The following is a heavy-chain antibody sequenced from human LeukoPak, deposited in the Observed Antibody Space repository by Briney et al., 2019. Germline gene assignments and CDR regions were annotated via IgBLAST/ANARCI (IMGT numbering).Heavy chain of an antibody. D-gene: IGHD5-24*01. Sequence: SETLSLTCAVYGGAFSGYYWSWNRQPPGKGLEWIGEINHSGSTNYNPSLTSRVTISVDTSKNQFSLKLSSVTAADTAVYYCARRDGYSRTYFDYWGQGTLVTVSS. CDR3: ARRDGYSRTYFDY. CDR1: GGAFSGYY. CDR2: INHSGST. J-gene: IGHJ4*02. V-gene: IGHV4-34*01.